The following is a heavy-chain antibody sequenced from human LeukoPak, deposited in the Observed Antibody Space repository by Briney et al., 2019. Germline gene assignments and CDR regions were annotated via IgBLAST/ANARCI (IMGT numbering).Heavy chain of an antibody. CDR2: IYSGGST. D-gene: IGHD3-3*01. J-gene: IGHJ4*02. Sequence: GGSLRLSCAASGFTVSSNYMSWVRQAPGKGLEWVSVIYSGGSTYYADSVTGRFTISRENSKNTLYLQMNSLRAEDTAVYYCARGGYYDFWSGYQPFYFDYWGQGTLVTVSS. CDR1: GFTVSSNY. CDR3: ARGGYYDFWSGYQPFYFDY. V-gene: IGHV3-66*02.